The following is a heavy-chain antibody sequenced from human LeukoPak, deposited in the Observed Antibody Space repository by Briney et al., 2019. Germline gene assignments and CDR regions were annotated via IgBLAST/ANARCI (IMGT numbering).Heavy chain of an antibody. D-gene: IGHD6-19*01. J-gene: IGHJ6*03. CDR3: ARGYNDSSGWYNCYYMDV. Sequence: ASVKVSCKASGGSSNSFIFGWVRQAPGQGLEWMGRIIPVLGITNYAQKFQGRVTITADESTSTAYMELSSLRSEDTAVYYCARGYNDSSGWYNCYYMDVWGKGTTVTVSS. CDR2: IIPVLGIT. CDR1: GGSSNSFI. V-gene: IGHV1-69*02.